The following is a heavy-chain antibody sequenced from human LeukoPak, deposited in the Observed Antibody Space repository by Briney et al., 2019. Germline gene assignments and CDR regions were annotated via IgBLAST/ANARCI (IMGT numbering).Heavy chain of an antibody. D-gene: IGHD6-19*01. V-gene: IGHV1-69*06. CDR2: IIPIFGTA. J-gene: IGHJ6*03. Sequence: GASVKVSCKASGYTFTSYGISWVRQAPGQGLEWMGGIIPIFGTANYAQKFQGRVTITADKSTSTAYMELSSLRSEDTAVYYCARERSSGVSYYYYYYMDVWGKGTTVTVSS. CDR1: GYTFTSYG. CDR3: ARERSSGVSYYYYYYMDV.